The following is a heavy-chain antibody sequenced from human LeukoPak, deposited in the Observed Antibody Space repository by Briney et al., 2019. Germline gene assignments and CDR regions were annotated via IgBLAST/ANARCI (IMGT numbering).Heavy chain of an antibody. D-gene: IGHD3-22*01. V-gene: IGHV4-4*07. Sequence: KSSETLSLTCTVSGGSISSYYWSWIRQPAGKGLEWIGRIYTSGSTNYNPSLKSRVTTSVDTSKHQFSLKLSSVTAADTAVYYCATGSGSSGYYFGKYYSDYWGQGTLVTVSS. CDR1: GGSISSYY. CDR3: ATGSGSSGYYFGKYYSDY. CDR2: IYTSGST. J-gene: IGHJ4*02.